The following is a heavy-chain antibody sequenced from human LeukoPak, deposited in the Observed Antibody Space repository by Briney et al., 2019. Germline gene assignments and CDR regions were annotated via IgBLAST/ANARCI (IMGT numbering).Heavy chain of an antibody. CDR3: AKVSGSSSSSLDY. Sequence: GGSLRLSCEASGVTFSNYAMNWVRQAPGKGLEWVSGISGSGGGTSYADSVKGRFTISRDNSENTLYLQMNSLRAEDTAIFYCAKVSGSSSSSLDYWGQGTLVTVSS. V-gene: IGHV3-23*01. J-gene: IGHJ4*02. D-gene: IGHD2-2*01. CDR1: GVTFSNYA. CDR2: ISGSGGGT.